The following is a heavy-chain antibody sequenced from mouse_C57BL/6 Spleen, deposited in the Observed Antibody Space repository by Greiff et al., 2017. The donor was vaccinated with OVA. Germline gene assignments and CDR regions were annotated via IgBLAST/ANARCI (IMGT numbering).Heavy chain of an antibody. CDR1: GYTFTSYW. Sequence: QVQLQQPGAELVMPGASVKLSCKASGYTFTSYWMHWVKQRPGQGLEWIGEIDPSDSYTNYNQKFKGKSTLTVDKSSSTAYMQLSSLTSEDSAVYYCARGGKREQAYWGKGTLVTVSA. CDR3: ARGGKREQAY. V-gene: IGHV1-69*01. J-gene: IGHJ3*01. CDR2: IDPSDSYT.